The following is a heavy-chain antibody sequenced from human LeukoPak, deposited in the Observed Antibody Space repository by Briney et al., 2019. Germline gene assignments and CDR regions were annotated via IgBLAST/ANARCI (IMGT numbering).Heavy chain of an antibody. D-gene: IGHD3-22*01. Sequence: PGGSLRLSCVDSGITFSRYWMSWVRQAPGKGLEWVSSIGSSSSYIYYADSVKGRFTISRDNAKNSLYLQMNSLRAEDTAVYYCARDMGAYYYDSGGYPDYWGQGTLVTVSS. J-gene: IGHJ4*02. CDR2: IGSSSSYI. CDR3: ARDMGAYYYDSGGYPDY. V-gene: IGHV3-21*01. CDR1: GITFSRYW.